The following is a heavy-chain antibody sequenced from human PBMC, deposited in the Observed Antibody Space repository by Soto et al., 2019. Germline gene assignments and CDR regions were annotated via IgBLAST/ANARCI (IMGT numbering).Heavy chain of an antibody. Sequence: GGSLRHWCAASGVTVSSNYMSGGRQAPGKGLEWVSVIYSGGSTYYADSVKGRFTISRDNSKNTLYLQMNSLRAEDTAVYYCARDFVVTSLRVRDSYYSSGMPVSGQVTTLTVSS. CDR2: IYSGGST. CDR1: GVTVSSNY. D-gene: IGHD2-21*01. CDR3: ARDFVVTSLRVRDSYYSSGMPV. J-gene: IGHJ6*02. V-gene: IGHV3-53*01.